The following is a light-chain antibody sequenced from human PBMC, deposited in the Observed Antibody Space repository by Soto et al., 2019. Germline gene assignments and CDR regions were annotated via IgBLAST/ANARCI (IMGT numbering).Light chain of an antibody. CDR2: GES. CDR1: QSINKNY. Sequence: EILLTQSPGTLSLSPGERATLSCRASQSINKNYLAWYQQKRCQAPRLLIYGESSRATGMPDRFSGSGSGTDFALNISRLEPEDFAVYYCQQYGGSPRTFGQRNKVKIK. CDR3: QQYGGSPRT. V-gene: IGKV3-20*01. J-gene: IGKJ1*01.